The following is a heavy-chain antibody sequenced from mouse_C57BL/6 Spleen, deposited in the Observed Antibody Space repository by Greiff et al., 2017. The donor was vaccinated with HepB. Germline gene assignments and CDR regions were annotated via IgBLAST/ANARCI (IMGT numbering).Heavy chain of an antibody. V-gene: IGHV1-19*01. CDR2: INPYNGGT. CDR1: GYTFTDYY. D-gene: IGHD2-12*01. CDR3: ARRGGIEYFDY. Sequence: EVKLMESGPVLVKPGASVKMSCKASGYTFTDYYMNWVKQSHGKSLEWIGVINPYNGGTSYNQKFKGKATLTVDKSSSTAYMELNSLTSEDSAVYYCARRGGIEYFDYWGQGTTLTVSS. J-gene: IGHJ2*01.